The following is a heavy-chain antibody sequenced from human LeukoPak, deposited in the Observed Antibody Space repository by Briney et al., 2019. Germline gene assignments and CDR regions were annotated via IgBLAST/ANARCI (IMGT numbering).Heavy chain of an antibody. CDR2: ISGSGGST. CDR3: AKVAYYYDSSGYYDY. CDR1: GFTFSGYA. D-gene: IGHD3-22*01. V-gene: IGHV3-23*01. Sequence: GGSLRLSCAASGFTFSGYAMSWVRQAPGKGLEWVSAISGSGGSTYYADSVKGRFTISRDNSKNTLYLQMNSLRAEDTAVYYCAKVAYYYDSSGYYDYWGQGTLVTVSS. J-gene: IGHJ4*02.